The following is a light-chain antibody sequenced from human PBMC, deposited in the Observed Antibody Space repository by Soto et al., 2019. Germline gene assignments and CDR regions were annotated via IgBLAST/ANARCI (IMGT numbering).Light chain of an antibody. J-gene: IGKJ5*01. CDR1: QSVSSY. CDR3: QQANSFPAT. CDR2: DAS. V-gene: IGKV3-11*01. Sequence: IVLTQSQATLSLSPGERATLSCRASQSVSSYLAWYQQKPGQAPRLLIYDASNRATGIPARFSGSGSGTDFTLTISSLEPEDFATYYCQQANSFPATFGQGTRQEI.